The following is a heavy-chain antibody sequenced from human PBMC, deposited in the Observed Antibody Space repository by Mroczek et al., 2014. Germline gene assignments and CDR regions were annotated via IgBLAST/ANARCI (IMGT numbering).Heavy chain of an antibody. CDR2: INHSGST. CDR3: ARVYGSGSYPIDY. D-gene: IGHD3-10*01. CDR1: GGSFSGYY. Sequence: QVQLQQWGAGLLKPSETLSLTCAVYGGSFSGYYWSWIRQPPGKGLEWIGEINHSGSTNYNPSLKSRVTISVDTSKNQFSLKLSSVTAADTAVYYCARVYGSGSYPIDYWGQGTLVTVSS. J-gene: IGHJ4*02. V-gene: IGHV4-34*01.